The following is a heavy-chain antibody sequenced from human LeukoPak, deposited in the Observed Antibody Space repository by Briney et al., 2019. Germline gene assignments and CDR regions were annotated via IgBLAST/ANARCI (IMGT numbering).Heavy chain of an antibody. D-gene: IGHD6-6*01. CDR2: INPSGGST. Sequence: EASVKVSCKASGYTFTSYYLHWVRQAPGQGLEWMGIINPSGGSTSYAQKFQGRDTMTRDTSTSTVYMELHSLRSEDTAVYYCAREGEAARPGLNDAFDIWGQGTMVTVSS. V-gene: IGHV1-46*01. CDR1: GYTFTSYY. CDR3: AREGEAARPGLNDAFDI. J-gene: IGHJ3*02.